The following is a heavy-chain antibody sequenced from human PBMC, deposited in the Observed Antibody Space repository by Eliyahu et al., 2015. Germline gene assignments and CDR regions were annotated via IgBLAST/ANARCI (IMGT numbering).Heavy chain of an antibody. D-gene: IGHD2-15*01. Sequence: EVQLVESGGGLVQPGGSLXXSCAASXXXXSSYDMHWXRQATGKGLGWVXAIGTAGDTYYPGSVKGRFTISRENAKNSLYLQMNSLRAGDTAVYYCARAGSGGSNYDYWGQGTLVTVSS. CDR3: ARAGSGGSNYDY. J-gene: IGHJ4*02. V-gene: IGHV3-13*01. CDR1: XXXXSSYD. CDR2: IGTAGDT.